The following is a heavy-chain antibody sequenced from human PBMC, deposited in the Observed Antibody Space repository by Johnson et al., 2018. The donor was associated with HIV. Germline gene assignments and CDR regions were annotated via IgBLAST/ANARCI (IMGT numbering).Heavy chain of an antibody. CDR2: IGSAGDT. V-gene: IGHV3-13*01. CDR3: ARGPGYCSGDTCSDTHDLGDAFDI. CDR1: GFTFSSYD. D-gene: IGHD2-15*01. J-gene: IGHJ3*02. Sequence: VQLVESGGGLVQPGGSLRLSCAAYGFTFSSYDMHWVRQVTGKGLEWVSSIGSAGDTYYPGSVKGRFTISRENGKNSLYLQMNSLRAGDTAVYYCARGPGYCSGDTCSDTHDLGDAFDIWGQGTMVTVSS.